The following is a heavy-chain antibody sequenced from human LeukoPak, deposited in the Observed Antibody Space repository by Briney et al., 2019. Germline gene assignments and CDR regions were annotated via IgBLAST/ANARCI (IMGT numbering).Heavy chain of an antibody. Sequence: GRSLRLSCAASGFTFSSYGMHWVRQAPGKGLEWVAVISYDGSNKYYADSVKGRFTISRDNSKNTLYLQMNSLRAGDTAVYYCAKDRSSGDFDYWGQGTLVTVSS. CDR3: AKDRSSGDFDY. CDR2: ISYDGSNK. D-gene: IGHD6-25*01. J-gene: IGHJ4*02. V-gene: IGHV3-30*18. CDR1: GFTFSSYG.